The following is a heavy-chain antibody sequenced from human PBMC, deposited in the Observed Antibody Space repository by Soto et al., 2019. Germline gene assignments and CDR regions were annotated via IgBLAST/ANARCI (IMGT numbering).Heavy chain of an antibody. CDR2: ISSTGGSI. CDR3: ARARIGAAGTKYVFAY. J-gene: IGHJ4*02. D-gene: IGHD6-13*01. CDR1: GFTFSNFA. V-gene: IGHV3-64*07. Sequence: EVQLAESGGGLVQPGRSLRLSCAASGFTFSNFAVHWVRQAPGKGPEFVSGISSTGGSIFYADSVKGRVTISRDNSKNTVNLLMGSLIREDTAVYYCARARIGAAGTKYVFAYWGRGTLVSVSS.